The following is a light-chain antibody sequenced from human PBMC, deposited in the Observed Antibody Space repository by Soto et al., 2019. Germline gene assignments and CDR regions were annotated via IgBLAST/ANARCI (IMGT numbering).Light chain of an antibody. V-gene: IGKV1-5*03. CDR1: QSIGSE. CDR3: QQYKTYWT. J-gene: IGKJ1*01. CDR2: KAS. Sequence: DIQMTQSPSTLSASIGDRVTITCRASQSIGSELAWYQQKPGKAPKLLIYKASTLKSGVPSRFSGSGSGTEFTLTISSLQPDDFATYYCQQYKTYWTFGPGTKVDIK.